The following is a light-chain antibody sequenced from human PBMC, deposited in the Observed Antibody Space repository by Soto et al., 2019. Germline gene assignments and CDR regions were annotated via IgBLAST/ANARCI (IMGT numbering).Light chain of an antibody. J-gene: IGLJ1*01. CDR2: GNN. Sequence: QSVLTQPPSVSGAPGQRVTISCTGSGSNIGAGYDVHWYQQLPGTAPKLLIYGNNNRPSGIPDRFSGSKSGTSASLAITGLQAGDEADYYCQSYDSGLRAPYVFGTGTKVTVL. V-gene: IGLV1-40*01. CDR3: QSYDSGLRAPYV. CDR1: GSNIGAGYD.